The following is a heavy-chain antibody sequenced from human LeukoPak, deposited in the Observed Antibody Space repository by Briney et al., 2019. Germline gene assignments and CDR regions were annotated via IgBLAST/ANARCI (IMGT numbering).Heavy chain of an antibody. CDR1: GGSISSYY. CDR2: IYYSGST. J-gene: IGHJ6*02. CDR3: ARDIGYYDFWRAPTWGMDV. D-gene: IGHD3-3*01. Sequence: SETLSLTCTVSGGSISSYYWSWIRQPPGKGLEWIGYIYYSGSTNYNPSLKSRVTISVDTSKNQFSLKLSSVTAADTAVYYCARDIGYYDFWRAPTWGMDVWGQGTTVTVSS. V-gene: IGHV4-59*01.